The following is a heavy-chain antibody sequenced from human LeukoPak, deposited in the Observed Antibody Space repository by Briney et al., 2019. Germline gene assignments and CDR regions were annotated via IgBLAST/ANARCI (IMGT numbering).Heavy chain of an antibody. CDR1: GGSISISSYY. CDR3: ATLYYYDSSGYYHDAFDI. Sequence: SETLSLTCTVSGGSISISSYYWGWIRQPPGKGLEWSGRIYYSGSTYYNPSLKSRVTISVDTSKNQFSLKLSSVTAADTAVYYCATLYYYDSSGYYHDAFDIWGQGTMVTVSS. J-gene: IGHJ3*02. V-gene: IGHV4-39*01. CDR2: IYYSGST. D-gene: IGHD3-22*01.